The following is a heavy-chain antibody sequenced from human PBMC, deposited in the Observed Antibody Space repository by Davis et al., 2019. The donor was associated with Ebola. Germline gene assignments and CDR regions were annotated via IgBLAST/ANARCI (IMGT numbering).Heavy chain of an antibody. V-gene: IGHV5-51*01. CDR3: ARHRTARSYYYYGMDV. CDR2: IYPSDSDT. CDR1: GDSFTSYW. Sequence: GESLKISCKLSGDSFTSYWLAWVRQMPGKGLEWMGIIYPSDSDTRYSPPFQGQVTISADKSISTAYLQWSSLKASDTAIYYCARHRTARSYYYYGMDVWGQGTTVTVSS. J-gene: IGHJ6*02. D-gene: IGHD2-21*02.